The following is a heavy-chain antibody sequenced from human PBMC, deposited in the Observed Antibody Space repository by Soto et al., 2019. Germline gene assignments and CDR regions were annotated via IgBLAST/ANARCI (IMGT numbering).Heavy chain of an antibody. V-gene: IGHV3-9*01. J-gene: IGHJ6*02. CDR1: GFSFDDYA. D-gene: IGHD1-1*01. Sequence: EVQLVESGGGLVQPGRSLRLSCAASGFSFDDYAMHWVRRAPGKGLEWVSGITWSTGNIGYADFVKGRFTISRDNAXNXLYLPSNSLRAEDTALYYCAKGSGTTRGVYHHGMDVWGQGTTVTVSS. CDR2: ITWSTGNI. CDR3: AKGSGTTRGVYHHGMDV.